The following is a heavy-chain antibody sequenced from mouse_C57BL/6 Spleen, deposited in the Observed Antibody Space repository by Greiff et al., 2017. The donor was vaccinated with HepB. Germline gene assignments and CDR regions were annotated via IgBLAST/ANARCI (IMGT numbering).Heavy chain of an antibody. CDR3: ARTAYYSNPYYAMDY. CDR2: IYPGSGST. CDR1: GYTFTSYW. J-gene: IGHJ4*01. D-gene: IGHD2-5*01. Sequence: VQLQQPGAELVKPGASVKMSCKASGYTFTSYWITWVKQRPGQGLEWIGDIYPGSGSTNYNEKFKSKATLTVDTSSSTAYMQLSSLTSEDSAVYYCARTAYYSNPYYAMDYWGQGTSVTVSS. V-gene: IGHV1-55*01.